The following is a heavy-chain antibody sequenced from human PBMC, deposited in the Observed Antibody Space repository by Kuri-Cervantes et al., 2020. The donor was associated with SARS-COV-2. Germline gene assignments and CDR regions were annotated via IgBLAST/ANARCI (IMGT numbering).Heavy chain of an antibody. V-gene: IGHV1-18*01. D-gene: IGHD3-22*01. CDR3: ARGELYDTTGLNY. CDR1: GYTFTSYG. CDR2: LNPYVGST. J-gene: IGHJ4*02. Sequence: ASVKVSCKASGYTFTSYGISWVRQAPGQGLEWMGLLNPYVGSTIYTPKLQGRVTKTRDTSTNTADMELRSLRSEDTAVYYCARGELYDTTGLNYWGQGTLVTVSS.